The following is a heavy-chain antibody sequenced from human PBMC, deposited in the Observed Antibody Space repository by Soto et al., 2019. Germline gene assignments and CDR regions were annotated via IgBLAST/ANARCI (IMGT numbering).Heavy chain of an antibody. V-gene: IGHV4-59*08. CDR3: ASQSNYDFWSGTQFSRYYYYMDV. CDR1: GGSISSYY. Sequence: QVQLQESGPGLVKPSETLSLTCTVSGGSISSYYWSWIRQPPGKGLEWIGYIYYSGSTNYNPSLKSRVTISVDTSKNQFSLKLSSVTAADTAVYYCASQSNYDFWSGTQFSRYYYYMDVWGKGTTVTVSS. D-gene: IGHD3-3*01. J-gene: IGHJ6*03. CDR2: IYYSGST.